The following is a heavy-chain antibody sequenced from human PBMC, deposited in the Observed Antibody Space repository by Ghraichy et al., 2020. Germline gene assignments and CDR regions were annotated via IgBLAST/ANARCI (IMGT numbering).Heavy chain of an antibody. CDR3: ARGSAAGMAHFDY. CDR2: IYHSGST. CDR1: GGSISSSNW. D-gene: IGHD6-13*01. V-gene: IGHV4-4*02. Sequence: SETLSLTCAVSGGSISSSNWWSWVRQPPGKGLEWIGEIYHSGSTNYKPSLKSRVTISVDKSKNQFSLKLSSVTAADTAVYYCARGSAAGMAHFDYWGQGTLVTVSS. J-gene: IGHJ4*02.